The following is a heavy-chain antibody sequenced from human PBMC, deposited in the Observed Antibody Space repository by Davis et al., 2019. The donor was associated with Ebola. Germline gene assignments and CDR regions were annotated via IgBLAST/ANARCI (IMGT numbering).Heavy chain of an antibody. V-gene: IGHV3-30*03. CDR2: ISNDGSKK. D-gene: IGHD3-16*02. Sequence: GESLKISCAASGYSFSSFGIHWVRQGPGKGLEWVAVISNDGSKKFYVDSVKGRFTISRDNSKNTLYLQMNSLRPEDTAVYYCATYVWGSYRSWGQGTLVSVSS. CDR3: ATYVWGSYRS. CDR1: GYSFSSFG. J-gene: IGHJ5*02.